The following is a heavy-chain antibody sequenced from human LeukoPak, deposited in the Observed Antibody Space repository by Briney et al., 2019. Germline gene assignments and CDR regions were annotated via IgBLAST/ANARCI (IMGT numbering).Heavy chain of an antibody. Sequence: GASVKVSCKASGYTFTSYGISWVRQAPGQGLEWMGWISAYNGNTNYAQKLQGRVTMTRDMSTSTVYMELSSLRSEDTAVYYCASSFGGVRGVIDYWGQGTLVTVSS. J-gene: IGHJ4*02. CDR3: ASSFGGVRGVIDY. CDR1: GYTFTSYG. CDR2: ISAYNGNT. D-gene: IGHD3-10*01. V-gene: IGHV1-18*01.